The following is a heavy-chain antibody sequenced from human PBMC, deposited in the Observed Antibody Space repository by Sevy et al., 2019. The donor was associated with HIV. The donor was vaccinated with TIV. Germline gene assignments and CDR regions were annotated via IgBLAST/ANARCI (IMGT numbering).Heavy chain of an antibody. CDR2: ISDDGSNK. CDR3: AKLHSRMIPGNGALDY. CDR1: GFTFSSYA. V-gene: IGHV3-30-3*02. Sequence: GGSLRLSCAASGFTFSSYAMHWVRQAPGEGLEWVAVISDDGSNKYYADSVKGRFTISRDNSKNTLYLQMSSLRAEDTAIYYCAKLHSRMIPGNGALDYWGRGTLVTVSS. D-gene: IGHD3-16*01. J-gene: IGHJ4*01.